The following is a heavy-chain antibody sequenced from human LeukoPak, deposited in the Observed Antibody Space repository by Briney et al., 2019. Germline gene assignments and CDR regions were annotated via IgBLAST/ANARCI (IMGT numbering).Heavy chain of an antibody. CDR3: ARGEDSVSYHLDYMDV. D-gene: IGHD1-26*01. Sequence: ASVKVSCKASGYTFTSYYMHWVRQAPGQGLEWMGIINPSGGSTSYAQKFQGRVTMTRDMSTSTVYMELSSLRSEDTAVYYCARGEDSVSYHLDYMDVWGKGTTVTISS. V-gene: IGHV1-46*01. CDR2: INPSGGST. CDR1: GYTFTSYY. J-gene: IGHJ6*03.